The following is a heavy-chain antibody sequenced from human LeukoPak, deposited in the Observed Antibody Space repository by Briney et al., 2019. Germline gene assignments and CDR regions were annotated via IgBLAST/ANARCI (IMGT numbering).Heavy chain of an antibody. V-gene: IGHV4-59*01. CDR3: ARDGGDGYNLWYFDY. CDR1: GGSISSYY. CDR2: IYYSGST. J-gene: IGHJ4*02. Sequence: SETLSLTCTVSGGSISSYYWSWIRQPPGKGLEWIGYIYYSGSTNYNPSLKSRVTISVDTSKNQFSLKLSSVTAADTAVYYCARDGGDGYNLWYFDYWGQGTLVTVSS. D-gene: IGHD5-24*01.